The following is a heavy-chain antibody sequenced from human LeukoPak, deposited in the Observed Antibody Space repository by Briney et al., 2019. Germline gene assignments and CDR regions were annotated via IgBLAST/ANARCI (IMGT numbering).Heavy chain of an antibody. Sequence: GSLRLSCAASGFTFSNAWMSWVRQPPGKGLEWIGEINHSGSTNYNPSLKSRVTISVDTSKNQFSLKLSSVTAADTAVYYCARVDGSGSYPFDYWGQGTLVTVSS. V-gene: IGHV4-34*01. CDR2: INHSGST. CDR3: ARVDGSGSYPFDY. CDR1: GFTFSNAW. J-gene: IGHJ4*02. D-gene: IGHD3-10*01.